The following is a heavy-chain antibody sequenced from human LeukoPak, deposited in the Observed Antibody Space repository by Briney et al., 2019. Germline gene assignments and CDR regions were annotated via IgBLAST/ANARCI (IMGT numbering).Heavy chain of an antibody. V-gene: IGHV3-23*01. J-gene: IGHJ4*02. CDR3: AKDGDGSTNTWLGFRGSFDY. CDR2: ISATGGTT. Sequence: PGGSLRVLCAGSGFTFRSSAMHWVRQAPGKGPEWVSGISATGGTTYYADSVKGRFTVSRDNSNNTLYLQMSGLRADDTAIYYCAKDGDGSTNTWLGFRGSFDYWGKGALVTVSS. D-gene: IGHD3-10*01. CDR1: GFTFRSSA.